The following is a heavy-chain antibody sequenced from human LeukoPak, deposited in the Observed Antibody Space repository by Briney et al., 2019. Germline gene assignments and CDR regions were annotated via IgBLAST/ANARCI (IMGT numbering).Heavy chain of an antibody. CDR1: GFSVNNNY. CDR2: IYNEGTT. J-gene: IGHJ4*02. Sequence: QPGGSLRLSCAASGFSVNNNYMNWVRQAPGKGLEWVSIIYNEGTTFYTDSVRGRFTISRDDSKNTIYLLMNSLRAEDTAIYYRTRDSIHTYWGQGALVTVSS. V-gene: IGHV3-66*01. CDR3: TRDSIHTY.